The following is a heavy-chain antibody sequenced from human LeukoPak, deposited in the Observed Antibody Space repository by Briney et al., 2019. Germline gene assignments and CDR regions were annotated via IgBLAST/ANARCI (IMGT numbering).Heavy chain of an antibody. J-gene: IGHJ3*02. Sequence: GGSLRLSCAASGFTFSSYAMHWVRQAPGKGLEWVAVISYDGSNKYYADSVKGRFTISRDNSKDTLYVQMNSLRAEDTAVYYCARDSGYDAFDIWGQGTMVTVSS. V-gene: IGHV3-30*04. CDR2: ISYDGSNK. CDR3: ARDSGYDAFDI. CDR1: GFTFSSYA. D-gene: IGHD1-26*01.